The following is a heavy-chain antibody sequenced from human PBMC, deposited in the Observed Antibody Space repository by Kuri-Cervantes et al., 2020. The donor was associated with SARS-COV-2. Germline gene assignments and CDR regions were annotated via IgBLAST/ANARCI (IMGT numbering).Heavy chain of an antibody. Sequence: SVKVSCKASGYTFTSYGISWVRQAPGQGLEWMGRIIPIFGTANYAQKFQGRVTITTDESTSTAYMELSSLRSEDTAVYYCASTIFGVDNWFDPWGQGTLVTVSS. CDR1: GYTFTSYG. CDR2: IIPIFGTA. CDR3: ASTIFGVDNWFDP. D-gene: IGHD3-3*01. J-gene: IGHJ5*02. V-gene: IGHV1-69*05.